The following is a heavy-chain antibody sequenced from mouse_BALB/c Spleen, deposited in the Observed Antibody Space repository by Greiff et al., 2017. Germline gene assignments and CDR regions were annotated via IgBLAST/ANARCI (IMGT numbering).Heavy chain of an antibody. CDR1: GFALSSYD. D-gene: IGHD1-1*01. CDR3: ARHDYYGSSPYYFDY. Sequence: EVQLVESGGGLVKPGGSLKLSCAASGFALSSYDMSWVRQTPEKRLEWVAYISSGGGSTYYPDTVKGRFTISRDNAKNTLYLQMSSLKSEDTAMYYCARHDYYGSSPYYFDYWGQGTTLTVSS. V-gene: IGHV5-12-1*01. CDR2: ISSGGGST. J-gene: IGHJ2*01.